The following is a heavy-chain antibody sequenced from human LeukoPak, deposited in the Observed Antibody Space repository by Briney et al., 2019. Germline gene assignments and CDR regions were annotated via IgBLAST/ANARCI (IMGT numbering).Heavy chain of an antibody. J-gene: IGHJ5*02. Sequence: ASVKLSCKASGYTFTGYYMHWVRQAPGQGLEWMGWISPNSGDTDIAQKFQGRVTMTRDTSIATSYMEVDSLTSDDTAVYYCARESACGTTNCLAPADWLDPWGQGTLVSVSS. CDR1: GYTFTGYY. V-gene: IGHV1-2*02. CDR3: ARESACGTTNCLAPADWLDP. D-gene: IGHD2-2*01. CDR2: ISPNSGDT.